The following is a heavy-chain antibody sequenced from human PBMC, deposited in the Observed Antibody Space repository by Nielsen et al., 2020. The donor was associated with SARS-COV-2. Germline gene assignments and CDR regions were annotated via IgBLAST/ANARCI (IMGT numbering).Heavy chain of an antibody. J-gene: IGHJ4*02. CDR3: ARDDEAGANFVDS. V-gene: IGHV1-2*02. Sequence: ASVKVSCKASGYIFTDYYIYWVRQAPGQGLEWMGWIKPDSGGIHYAQRFQDRITMTTDTSTTTVYMELRSLRFDDTAVYYCARDDEAGANFVDSWGQGTQVTVSS. CDR1: GYIFTDYY. D-gene: IGHD1-26*01. CDR2: IKPDSGGI.